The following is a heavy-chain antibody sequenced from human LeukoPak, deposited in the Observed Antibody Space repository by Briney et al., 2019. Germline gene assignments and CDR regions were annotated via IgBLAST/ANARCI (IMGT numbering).Heavy chain of an antibody. CDR2: INPSGTTT. CDR1: GYTFTTYY. J-gene: IGHJ4*02. Sequence: ASVKVSCKASGYTFTTYYMHWVRQAPGQGLEWMGIINPSGTTTSFAQKLQGRVSMTRDTSTSTVYMDLSSLRSEDTAVYYCARSPGGYSSFDYWGQGTLVTVFS. V-gene: IGHV1-46*01. D-gene: IGHD6-19*01. CDR3: ARSPGGYSSFDY.